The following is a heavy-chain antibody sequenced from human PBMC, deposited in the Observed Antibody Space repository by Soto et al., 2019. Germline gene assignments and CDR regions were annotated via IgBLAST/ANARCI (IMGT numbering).Heavy chain of an antibody. CDR3: ARAAWYAYYYGMDV. D-gene: IGHD2-15*01. Sequence: SETLSLTCTVSGGSVSSGSYYWSWIRQPPGKGLEWIGYIYYSGSTNYNPSLKSRVTISVDTSKNQFSLKLSSVTAADTAVYYCARAAWYAYYYGMDVWGQGTTVTVSS. V-gene: IGHV4-61*01. J-gene: IGHJ6*02. CDR2: IYYSGST. CDR1: GGSVSSGSYY.